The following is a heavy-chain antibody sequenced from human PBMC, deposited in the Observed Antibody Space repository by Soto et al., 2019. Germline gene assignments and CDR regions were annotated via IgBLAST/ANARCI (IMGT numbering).Heavy chain of an antibody. CDR3: AKDRGHLAVAAITGGGDFDK. J-gene: IGHJ3*02. CDR2: ISYNGNNQ. D-gene: IGHD6-19*01. Sequence: QIQLVESGGGVVQPGASQRLSCAASGFTLSSYGMHWVRQAPGKGLEWVAVISYNGNNQYYADSVRGRFTISRDNSKSTLYLQMNRLRAEDTAVYYCAKDRGHLAVAAITGGGDFDKWGQGTMVTVSS. V-gene: IGHV3-30*18. CDR1: GFTLSSYG.